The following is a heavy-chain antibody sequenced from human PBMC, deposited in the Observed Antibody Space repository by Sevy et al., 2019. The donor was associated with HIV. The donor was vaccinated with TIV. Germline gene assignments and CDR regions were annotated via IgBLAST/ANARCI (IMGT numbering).Heavy chain of an antibody. CDR3: ARDWAPGYYYDAIGVKRDYYFDY. Sequence: ASVKVSCKASDYTFSTQGFNWVRQAPGQGLEWMGWISAYNGNTKYAQKFQGRVTMTTDTSTSTANMELRSLTSDDTAVYYCARDWAPGYYYDAIGVKRDYYFDYWGQGTLVTVSS. D-gene: IGHD3-22*01. J-gene: IGHJ4*02. CDR2: ISAYNGNT. CDR1: DYTFSTQG. V-gene: IGHV1-18*01.